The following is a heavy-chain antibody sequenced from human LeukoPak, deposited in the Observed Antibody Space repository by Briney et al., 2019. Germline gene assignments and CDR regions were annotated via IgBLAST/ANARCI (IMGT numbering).Heavy chain of an antibody. CDR1: GDSGDSISSSHYY. Sequence: PSETLSLTCTVSGDSGDSISSSHYYWAWIRQTPGKGLEWIGSIFHSGVTYYNPSLKSRVTISLDTSKTQFSLKLSSVTAADTALYYCARLGSSGWQYGAFDIWGQGTMVIVSS. CDR3: ARLGSSGWQYGAFDI. V-gene: IGHV4-39*07. D-gene: IGHD6-19*01. J-gene: IGHJ3*02. CDR2: IFHSGVT.